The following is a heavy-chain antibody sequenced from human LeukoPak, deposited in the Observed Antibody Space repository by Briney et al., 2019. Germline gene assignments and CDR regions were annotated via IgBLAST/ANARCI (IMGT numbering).Heavy chain of an antibody. Sequence: GESLKISCKGSGYNFTSYWIGWVRQMPGKGLEWMGIIYPGDSDTRYSSSFQGQVTTSADKSISTAYLQWSSLKASDTAMYYCARQVRYSGYDFDYWGQGTLVTVAS. V-gene: IGHV5-51*01. CDR1: GYNFTSYW. CDR2: IYPGDSDT. CDR3: ARQVRYSGYDFDY. D-gene: IGHD5-12*01. J-gene: IGHJ4*02.